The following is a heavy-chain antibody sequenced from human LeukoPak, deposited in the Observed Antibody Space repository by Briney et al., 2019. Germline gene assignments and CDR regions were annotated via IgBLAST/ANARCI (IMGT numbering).Heavy chain of an antibody. CDR3: ARHKDDSSGYYYGPYYFDY. Sequence: PSETLSLTCTVSGGSISNYYWGWIRQPPGKGLEWIGSIYYSGSTYYNPSLKSRVTLFVDTSKNHFSLKLSSVTAADTAVYYCARHKDDSSGYYYGPYYFDYWGQGTLVTVSS. CDR2: IYYSGST. D-gene: IGHD3-22*01. CDR1: GGSISNYY. J-gene: IGHJ4*02. V-gene: IGHV4-39*01.